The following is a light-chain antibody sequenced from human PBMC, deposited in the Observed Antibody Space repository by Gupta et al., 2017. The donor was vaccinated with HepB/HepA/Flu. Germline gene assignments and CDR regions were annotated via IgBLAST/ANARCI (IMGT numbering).Light chain of an antibody. Sequence: QSVLTQPPSVSGPPGQRVTISCTGSSSNIGAGYDVHWYQQLPGTAPNLLIYGNSNRPSGVPDRFSGSKSGTSASLAITGLQAEDEADYYCQSYDSSLSGGVFGGGTKLTVL. CDR3: QSYDSSLSGGV. CDR1: SSNIGAGYD. J-gene: IGLJ2*01. V-gene: IGLV1-40*01. CDR2: GNS.